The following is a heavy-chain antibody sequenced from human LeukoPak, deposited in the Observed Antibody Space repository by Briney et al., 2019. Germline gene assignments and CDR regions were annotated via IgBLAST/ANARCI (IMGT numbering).Heavy chain of an antibody. CDR1: GFSFSSYS. D-gene: IGHD2-2*01. Sequence: GESLKISCAASGFSFSSYSMNWVRQAPGKGLEWVSSISANTTHIYGADSLKGRFTISRDDAKNSLYLQLTSLRAEDTAVYYCTRGYTSDYWGQGTLVAVSS. V-gene: IGHV3-21*01. J-gene: IGHJ4*02. CDR2: ISANTTHI. CDR3: TRGYTSDY.